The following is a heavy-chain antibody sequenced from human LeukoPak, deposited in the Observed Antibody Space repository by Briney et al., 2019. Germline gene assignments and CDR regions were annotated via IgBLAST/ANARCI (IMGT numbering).Heavy chain of an antibody. V-gene: IGHV4-4*07. CDR2: IYTSGST. Sequence: PSETLSLTCTVSGGSISSYYWSWIRQPAGKGLEWIGRIYTSGSTNYNPSLKSRVTMSVDTSKNQFSLRLSSVTAADTAVYYCARGPMFFGVAYCDYWGQGTLVTVSS. J-gene: IGHJ4*02. CDR3: ARGPMFFGVAYCDY. D-gene: IGHD3-3*01. CDR1: GGSISSYY.